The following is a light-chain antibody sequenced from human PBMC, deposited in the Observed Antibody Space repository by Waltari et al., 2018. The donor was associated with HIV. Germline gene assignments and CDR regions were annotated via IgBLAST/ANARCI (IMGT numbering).Light chain of an antibody. CDR3: QQYYSTPVT. Sequence: DIVMTQSPDSLAVSLGERATINCKSSQSVLYSSNNKDYLAWYQQKPAQPPKLLFYWASTRESGVPDRFGGSGSVTNFTLTINSLQAEDVAVYYCQQYYSTPVTFGGGTKVEIK. J-gene: IGKJ4*01. CDR2: WAS. V-gene: IGKV4-1*01. CDR1: QSVLYSSNNKDY.